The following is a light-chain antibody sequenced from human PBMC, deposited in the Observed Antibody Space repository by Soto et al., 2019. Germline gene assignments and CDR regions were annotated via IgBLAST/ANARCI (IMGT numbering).Light chain of an antibody. Sequence: DVQMTQSPSSLSASVGDRVTITCRASEDINGWLAWYQQKPGTAPKSLIYAASILQTGVPSRFSGSGSGTDFTLTISSLQPEASATYYCQQYNIYPLTFGGGTKVEIK. V-gene: IGKV1D-16*01. CDR2: AAS. J-gene: IGKJ4*02. CDR3: QQYNIYPLT. CDR1: EDINGW.